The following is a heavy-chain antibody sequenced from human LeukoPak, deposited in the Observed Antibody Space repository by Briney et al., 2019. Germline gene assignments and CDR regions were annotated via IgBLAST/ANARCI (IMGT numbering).Heavy chain of an antibody. CDR3: ARVYGSYSPDS. CDR1: GGSIIDYY. V-gene: IGHV4-59*01. D-gene: IGHD1-26*01. Sequence: SETLSLTCTVTGGSIIDYYWSWIRQPPGKGLEWIGYIYYSGNTYYNPSLKSRVSISVDTSMNQFSLNLRFVTAADTAMYYCARVYGSYSPDSWGQGTLVTVSS. CDR2: IYYSGNT. J-gene: IGHJ4*02.